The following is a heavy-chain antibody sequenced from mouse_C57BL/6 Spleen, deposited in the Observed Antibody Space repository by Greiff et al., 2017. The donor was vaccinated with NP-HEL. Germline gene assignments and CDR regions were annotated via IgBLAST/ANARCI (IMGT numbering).Heavy chain of an antibody. Sequence: VKLQQSGAELVRPGTSVKVSCKASGYAFTNYLIEWVKQRPGQGLEWIGVINPGSGGTNYNEKFKGKATLTADKSSSTAYMQLSSLTSEDSAVYFCARGSNWYFDVWGTGTTVTVSS. V-gene: IGHV1-54*01. D-gene: IGHD5-1*01. CDR1: GYAFTNYL. J-gene: IGHJ1*03. CDR3: ARGSNWYFDV. CDR2: INPGSGGT.